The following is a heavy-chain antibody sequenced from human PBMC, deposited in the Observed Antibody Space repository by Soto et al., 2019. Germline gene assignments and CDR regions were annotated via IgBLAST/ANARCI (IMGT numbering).Heavy chain of an antibody. CDR1: GGSISSYY. Sequence: QVQLQESGPGLVKPSETLSLTCTVSGGSISSYYWSWIRQPPGKGLEWIWYIYYSGSTNYNPSLKGRVTISVDTSKNQFSLKLSSVTAADTAVYYCARDRNRYYYGSGAGGMDVWGQGTTVTVSS. V-gene: IGHV4-59*01. CDR3: ARDRNRYYYGSGAGGMDV. J-gene: IGHJ6*02. CDR2: IYYSGST. D-gene: IGHD3-10*01.